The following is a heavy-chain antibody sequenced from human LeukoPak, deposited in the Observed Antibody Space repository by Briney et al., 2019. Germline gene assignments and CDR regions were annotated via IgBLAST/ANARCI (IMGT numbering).Heavy chain of an antibody. CDR1: GFTFDDYA. CDR3: AKDKSKFVAAAYGMDV. J-gene: IGHJ6*02. D-gene: IGHD6-13*01. Sequence: GRSLRLSCAASGFTFDDYAMHWVRQAPGKGLEWVSGISWNSGSIGYADSVKGRFTISRDNAKNSLYLQMNSLRVEDTALYYCAKDKSKFVAAAYGMDVWGQGTTVTVSS. V-gene: IGHV3-9*01. CDR2: ISWNSGSI.